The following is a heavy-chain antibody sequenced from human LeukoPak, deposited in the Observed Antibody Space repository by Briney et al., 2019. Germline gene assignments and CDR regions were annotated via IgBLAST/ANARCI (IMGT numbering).Heavy chain of an antibody. J-gene: IGHJ4*02. Sequence: SETLSLTCAVYGGSFSGYYWSWIRQPPGKGLEWIGEINHSGSTNYNPSLKSRVTISVDTSKNQFSLKLSSVTAADTAVYYCARVRPVKTRIVLVGYASFDYWGQGTLVTVSS. V-gene: IGHV4-34*01. CDR2: INHSGST. CDR1: GGSFSGYY. D-gene: IGHD2-8*02. CDR3: ARVRPVKTRIVLVGYASFDY.